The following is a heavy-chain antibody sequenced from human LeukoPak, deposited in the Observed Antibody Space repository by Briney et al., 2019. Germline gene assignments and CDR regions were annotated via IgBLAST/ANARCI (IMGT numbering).Heavy chain of an antibody. J-gene: IGHJ6*03. CDR2: IKSKTDGGTT. Sequence: GGSLRLSCAASGFTFSNAWMSWVRQAPGKVLEWVGRIKSKTDGGTTDYAAPVKGRFTISRDGSKNTLYLQMNSLKTEDTAVYYCTTLYCSSTSCYYYYYYYMDVWGKGTTVTVSS. V-gene: IGHV3-15*01. D-gene: IGHD2-2*01. CDR3: TTLYCSSTSCYYYYYYYMDV. CDR1: GFTFSNAW.